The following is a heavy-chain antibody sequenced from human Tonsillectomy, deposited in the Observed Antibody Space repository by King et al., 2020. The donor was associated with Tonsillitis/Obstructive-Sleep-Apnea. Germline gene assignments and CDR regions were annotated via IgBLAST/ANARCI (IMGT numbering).Heavy chain of an antibody. J-gene: IGHJ4*02. V-gene: IGHV2-70*11. CDR3: ARIESSSWYLDY. D-gene: IGHD6-13*01. CDR1: GFSLSTSGMC. Sequence: TLKESGPALVKPTQTLTLTCTFSGFSLSTSGMCVSWIRQPPGKALEWLARIDWDDDKYYSTSLKTRLTISKDTSKNQVVLTMTNMDPGDTATYYCARIESSSWYLDYWGQGTLVTVSS. CDR2: IDWDDDK.